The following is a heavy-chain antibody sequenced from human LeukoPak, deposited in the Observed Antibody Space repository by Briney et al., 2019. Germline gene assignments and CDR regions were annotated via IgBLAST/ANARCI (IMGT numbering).Heavy chain of an antibody. CDR3: ARGRNYYDSSGYYYEGDAFDI. V-gene: IGHV1-46*01. J-gene: IGHJ3*02. CDR2: INPSGGSI. Sequence: ASVKVSCKASGYIFTSYYMYWVRQAPGQGLEWMGTINPSGGSISYAQKFQGRVTMTRDTSTSTVYMELSSLRSEDTAVYYCARGRNYYDSSGYYYEGDAFDIWGQGTMVTVSS. CDR1: GYIFTSYY. D-gene: IGHD3-22*01.